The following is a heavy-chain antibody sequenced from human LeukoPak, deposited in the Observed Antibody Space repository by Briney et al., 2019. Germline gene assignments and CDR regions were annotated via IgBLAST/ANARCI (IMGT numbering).Heavy chain of an antibody. J-gene: IGHJ6*02. CDR3: ARDPYDILTGHYYYYYGMDV. Sequence: GGSVRLSCAASGFHLSSYAMHCVREAPGRGLEGVAVILYDGYNIYYAHSVTSQFTTSRDNSKITLYLQMNSLRAEDTAVYYCARDPYDILTGHYYYYYGMDVWGQGTTVTVSS. D-gene: IGHD3-9*01. V-gene: IGHV3-30-3*01. CDR2: ILYDGYNI. CDR1: GFHLSSYA.